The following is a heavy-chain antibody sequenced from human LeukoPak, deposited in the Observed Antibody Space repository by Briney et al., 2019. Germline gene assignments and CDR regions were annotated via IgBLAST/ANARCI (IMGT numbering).Heavy chain of an antibody. Sequence: PSETLSLTCTVSGGSISSYYWSWIRQPPGKGLEWIGYIYYSGSTYYSPSLKSRVSMFVDTSKNQFSLKVTSVTAADTAVYYCARWVATPRGYFDYWGQGSLVTVSS. J-gene: IGHJ4*02. CDR3: ARWVATPRGYFDY. CDR1: GGSISSYY. CDR2: IYYSGST. D-gene: IGHD5-12*01. V-gene: IGHV4-59*04.